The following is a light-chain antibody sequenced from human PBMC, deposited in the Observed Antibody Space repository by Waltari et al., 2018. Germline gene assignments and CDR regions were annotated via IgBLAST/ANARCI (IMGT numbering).Light chain of an antibody. V-gene: IGLV3-22*01. Sequence: SYELTQLPSLSVSPGQTARITCSGDVLEEPFVGWYQQKPGQAPKLLIYEDNKRFPGTPERVSGATSGNTATLIISRVLSEDEADYYCLSGDDDNWVFGGGTKLTVL. J-gene: IGLJ3*02. CDR2: EDN. CDR3: LSGDDDNWV. CDR1: VLEEPF.